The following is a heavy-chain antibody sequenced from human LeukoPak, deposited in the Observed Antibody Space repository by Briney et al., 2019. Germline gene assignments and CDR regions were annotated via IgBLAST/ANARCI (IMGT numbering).Heavy chain of an antibody. J-gene: IGHJ4*02. Sequence: GGSLRLSCVTSGFTFSRYWMHWVRQVPGKGLVWVSNIKTDGSFTSYADSVKGRFTISRDNAKNSLYLQMNSLRDEDTAVYYCARSFGYGDHDDYWGQGTLVTVSS. V-gene: IGHV3-74*01. D-gene: IGHD4-17*01. CDR2: IKTDGSFT. CDR1: GFTFSRYW. CDR3: ARSFGYGDHDDY.